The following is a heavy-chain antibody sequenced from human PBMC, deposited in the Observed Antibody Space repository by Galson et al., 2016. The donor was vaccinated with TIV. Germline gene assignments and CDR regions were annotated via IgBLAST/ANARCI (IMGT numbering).Heavy chain of an antibody. D-gene: IGHD6-6*01. CDR3: ASQYRSSPNLGVMDV. Sequence: SVKVSCKASGVTFSLHAISWVRQAPGQGLEWMGGIIPMFGTANYAQKFQGRATITADESTNTAYMELSSLRFEDTAVYFCASQYRSSPNLGVMDVWGQGVLVTVSS. V-gene: IGHV1-69*13. CDR2: IIPMFGTA. J-gene: IGHJ4*02. CDR1: GVTFSLHA.